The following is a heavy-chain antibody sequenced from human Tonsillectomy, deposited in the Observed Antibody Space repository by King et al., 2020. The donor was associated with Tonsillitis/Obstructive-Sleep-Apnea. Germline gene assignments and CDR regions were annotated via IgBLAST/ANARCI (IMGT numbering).Heavy chain of an antibody. CDR2: ISAYNGNT. CDR3: ARDPGWGGPPGEAFDI. CDR1: GYTFTSYG. J-gene: IGHJ3*02. V-gene: IGHV1-18*01. D-gene: IGHD3-10*01. Sequence: VQLVESGAEVKKPGASVKVSCTASGYTFTSYGISWLRQAPGQGLEWMGWISAYNGNTNYAQKLQGRVTMTTDTSTSTAYMELRSLRSDDTAVYYCARDPGWGGPPGEAFDIWGQGTMVTVSS.